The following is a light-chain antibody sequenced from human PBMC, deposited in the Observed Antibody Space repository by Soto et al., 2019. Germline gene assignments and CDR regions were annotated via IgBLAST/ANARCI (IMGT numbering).Light chain of an antibody. V-gene: IGKV1-5*03. CDR2: KAS. CDR3: QQYNSYSRT. Sequence: DTQMTQSPSTLSASVGDRVTITCRASQSISSWLAWYQQKPGKAPKLLIYKASSLESGVPSRFSGSGSGTEFTLTISSPQPDDFATYYCQQYNSYSRTFGQGTKVEIK. J-gene: IGKJ1*01. CDR1: QSISSW.